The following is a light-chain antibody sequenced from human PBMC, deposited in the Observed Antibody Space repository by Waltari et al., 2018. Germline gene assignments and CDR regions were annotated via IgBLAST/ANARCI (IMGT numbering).Light chain of an antibody. CDR2: GNS. Sequence: QSVLTQPPSVSGAPGQRVTISCTGSSSNIGAGYDVHWYQQIPGTAPKLLIHGNSNRPSGVPNRFSDSTSGTSAYLAITGLRAEDEADYYCQSFDSSLSGSVFGGGTKLTVL. V-gene: IGLV1-40*01. CDR1: SSNIGAGYD. J-gene: IGLJ3*02. CDR3: QSFDSSLSGSV.